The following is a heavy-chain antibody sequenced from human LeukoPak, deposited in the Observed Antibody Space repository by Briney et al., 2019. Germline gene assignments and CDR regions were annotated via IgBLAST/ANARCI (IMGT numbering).Heavy chain of an antibody. CDR1: GFTFSSYA. CDR2: ISKSGDST. Sequence: GGSLRLSCAASGFTFSSYAISWVRQAPGKGLEWVSAISKSGDSTYYADSVKGRFTISRDNSKNTIYLQMNSLRAEDTAVYYCAKDMTADAFDIWGQGTMVTVSS. D-gene: IGHD3-16*01. CDR3: AKDMTADAFDI. J-gene: IGHJ3*02. V-gene: IGHV3-23*01.